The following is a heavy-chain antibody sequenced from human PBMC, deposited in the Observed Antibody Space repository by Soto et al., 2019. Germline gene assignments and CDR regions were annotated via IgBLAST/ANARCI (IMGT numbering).Heavy chain of an antibody. J-gene: IGHJ4*02. Sequence: QVQLVQSGAEVQKPGSSVKVSCKASGGTFSSYSINWVRQAPGQGLEWMGEIIPIFGTANYAQKFQGRVTITADESTSIAYMELSSLRSEDTAVYYCARDGGRHSGGIDYWGQGTLVTVSS. V-gene: IGHV1-69*01. CDR3: ARDGGRHSGGIDY. D-gene: IGHD1-26*01. CDR1: GGTFSSYS. CDR2: IIPIFGTA.